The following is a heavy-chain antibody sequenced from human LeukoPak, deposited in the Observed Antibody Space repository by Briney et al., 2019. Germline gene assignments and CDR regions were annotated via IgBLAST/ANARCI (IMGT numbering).Heavy chain of an antibody. CDR2: ISAYNGNT. J-gene: IGHJ4*02. V-gene: IGHV1-18*04. CDR1: GYTFTGYY. CDR3: ARDGSEYDILTGYPKDY. Sequence: ASVKVSCKASGYTFTGYYMHWVRQAPGQGLEWTGWISAYNGNTNYAQKLQGRVTMTTDTSTSTAYMELRSLRSDDTAVYYCARDGSEYDILTGYPKDYWGQGTLVTVSS. D-gene: IGHD3-9*01.